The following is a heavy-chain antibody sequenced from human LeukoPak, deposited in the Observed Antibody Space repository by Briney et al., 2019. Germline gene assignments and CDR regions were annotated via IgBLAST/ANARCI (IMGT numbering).Heavy chain of an antibody. CDR3: ARVRIFGVLTAYGHDY. D-gene: IGHD3-3*01. J-gene: IGHJ4*02. CDR2: ISSSGSTI. CDR1: GFTFSSYE. Sequence: GGSLRLSCAASGFTFSSYEMNWVRQAPGKGLEWVSYISSSGSTIYYADSVKGRFTISRDNAKNSLYLQMNSLRAEDTAVYYCARVRIFGVLTAYGHDYWGQGTLVTVSS. V-gene: IGHV3-48*03.